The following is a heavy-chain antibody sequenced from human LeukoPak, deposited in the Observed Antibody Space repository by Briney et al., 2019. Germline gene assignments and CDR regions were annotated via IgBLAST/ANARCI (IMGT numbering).Heavy chain of an antibody. Sequence: SETLTLTCAVSGGSISSGGYSWSWIRQPPGKGLEWIGYIYHSGSTYYNPSLKSRVTVSVDRSKNQFSLKLSSVTAADTAVYYCASSSSGRGYSYGSFDYWGQGTLVTVSS. V-gene: IGHV4-30-2*01. CDR3: ASSSSGRGYSYGSFDY. D-gene: IGHD5-18*01. J-gene: IGHJ4*02. CDR2: IYHSGST. CDR1: GGSISSGGYS.